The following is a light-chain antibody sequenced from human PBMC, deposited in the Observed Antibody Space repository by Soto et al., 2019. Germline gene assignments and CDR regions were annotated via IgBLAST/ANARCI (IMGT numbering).Light chain of an antibody. CDR3: QQYGGSPGT. Sequence: EIVLTQSPGTLALSPGERATLSCRASQSVSNSYLAWYQHKPGQAPRLLIYGASNRATGIPDRFSGSGSGTDFTLTISGLEPEDFAVYYCQQYGGSPGTFGQGTKVDIK. CDR1: QSVSNSY. V-gene: IGKV3-20*01. J-gene: IGKJ1*01. CDR2: GAS.